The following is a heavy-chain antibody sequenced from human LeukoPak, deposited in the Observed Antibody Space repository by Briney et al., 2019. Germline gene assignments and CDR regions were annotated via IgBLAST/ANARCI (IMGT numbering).Heavy chain of an antibody. CDR3: AKGRGFYCGGDCYLDY. CDR2: ISWDGGGT. CDR1: GFTFDGYA. Sequence: GGSLRLSCAASGFTFDGYAMHWVRQIPGKGLEWVSLISWDGGGTYYADSVKGRFTISRDNSKNSLYLQMNILRVDDTALYYCAKGRGFYCGGDCYLDYWGQGTLVTVSS. D-gene: IGHD2-21*02. J-gene: IGHJ4*02. V-gene: IGHV3-43D*03.